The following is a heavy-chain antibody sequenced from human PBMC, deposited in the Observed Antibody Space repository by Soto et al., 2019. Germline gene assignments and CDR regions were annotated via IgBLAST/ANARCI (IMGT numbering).Heavy chain of an antibody. CDR2: IYYSGST. CDR1: GGSISSYY. D-gene: IGHD6-13*01. V-gene: IGHV4-59*08. Sequence: SETLSLTCTVSGGSISSYYWSWLRQPPGKGLEWIGYIYYSGSTNYNPSLKSRVTISVDTSKNQFSLKLSSVTAADTAVYYCARRYGGNLDYWGQETLVTVSS. CDR3: ARRYGGNLDY. J-gene: IGHJ4*02.